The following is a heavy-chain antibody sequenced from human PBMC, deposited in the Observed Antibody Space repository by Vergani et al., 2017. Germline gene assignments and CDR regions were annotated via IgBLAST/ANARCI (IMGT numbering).Heavy chain of an antibody. CDR1: GYTFTDYY. J-gene: IGHJ3*02. V-gene: IGHV1-69-2*01. CDR2: VDPEEGEK. Sequence: EVQLVQSGAEVKKPGATVKISCKVSGYTFTDYYMPWVQQAPGNGLEWMGLVDPEEGEKIYAEKFQGRVTIPADTSTDTAYMELSSLRSEYTAVYYCATGSSGWPRGWADAFDIWGQGTLVTVSS. D-gene: IGHD6-19*01. CDR3: ATGSSGWPRGWADAFDI.